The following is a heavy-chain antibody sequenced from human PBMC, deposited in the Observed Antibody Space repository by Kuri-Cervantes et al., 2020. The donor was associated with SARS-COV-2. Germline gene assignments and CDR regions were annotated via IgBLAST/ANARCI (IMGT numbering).Heavy chain of an antibody. CDR1: GFTFSRYA. V-gene: IGHV3-30-3*01. CDR3: ARQMMSSITIFGVVITRNWFDP. Sequence: GESLKISCAATGFTFSRYAMHWVRQAPGKGLEWVAVISYDGTNKDYTASGKGRFTISRDNSQNTLYLQMKSLRTEDTALYYCARQMMSSITIFGVVITRNWFDPWGQGTLVTVSS. D-gene: IGHD3-3*01. CDR2: ISYDGTNK. J-gene: IGHJ5*02.